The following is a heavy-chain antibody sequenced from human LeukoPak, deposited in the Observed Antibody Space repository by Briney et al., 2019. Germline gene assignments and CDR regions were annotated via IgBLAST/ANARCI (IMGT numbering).Heavy chain of an antibody. D-gene: IGHD3-9*01. V-gene: IGHV4-61*01. CDR2: IYYSGST. Sequence: SETLSLTCTVPAGSGSSGSYYWSWIRQPPGKGLEWIGYIYYSGSTNYNPSLKSRVTISVDTSKNQFALKLSSVTAADTAVYYCARDILRNYFDYWGQGTLVTVSP. CDR3: ARDILRNYFDY. CDR1: AGSGSSGSYY. J-gene: IGHJ4*02.